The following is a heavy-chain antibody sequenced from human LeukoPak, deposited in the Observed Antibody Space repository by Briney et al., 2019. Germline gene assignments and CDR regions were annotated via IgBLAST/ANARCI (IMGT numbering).Heavy chain of an antibody. CDR2: IYSGGST. CDR3: ASIGDPDAFDI. CDR1: GFTVSSNY. V-gene: IGHV3-53*01. D-gene: IGHD4-17*01. J-gene: IGHJ3*02. Sequence: PGGSLRLSCAASGFTVSSNYMSWVRQAPGKGLEWVSVIYSGGSTYYADSVKGRFTISRDNSKNTLYLQMNSLRAEDTAVYYCASIGDPDAFDIWGQGTMVTVSS.